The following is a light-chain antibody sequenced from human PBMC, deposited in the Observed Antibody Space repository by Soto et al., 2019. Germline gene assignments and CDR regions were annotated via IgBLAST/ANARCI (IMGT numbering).Light chain of an antibody. CDR1: SSDVGGYNY. Sequence: QSALTQPASVSGSRGQSITLSCTGTSSDVGGYNYVSWYQQHPGKAPKLMIYDVSNRPSGVSNRFSGSKSGNTASLTISGLQAEDEADYYCSSYTSSSTRVFGGGTKLTVL. CDR3: SSYTSSSTRV. CDR2: DVS. V-gene: IGLV2-14*01. J-gene: IGLJ2*01.